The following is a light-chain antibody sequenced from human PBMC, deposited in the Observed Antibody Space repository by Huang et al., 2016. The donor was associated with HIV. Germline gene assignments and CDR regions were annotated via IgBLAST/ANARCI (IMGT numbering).Light chain of an antibody. CDR1: QAISYY. V-gene: IGKV1-27*01. CDR2: GSS. CDR3: QKYDMAPYT. J-gene: IGKJ2*01. Sequence: IQMTQSPSSLSASVGDRVKIPCRASQAISYYLAWYQQKPGKIPKLLISGSSTLHSGVPSRFSGSGSGTDFALTISGLQPEDVATYFCQKYDMAPYTFGQGTKLDI.